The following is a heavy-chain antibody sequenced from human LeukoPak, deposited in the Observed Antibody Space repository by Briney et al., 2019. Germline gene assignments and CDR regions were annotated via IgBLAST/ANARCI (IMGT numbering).Heavy chain of an antibody. CDR2: ISYDGSNR. D-gene: IGHD3-3*01. Sequence: PGRSLRLSCAASGSTFSRYAIHWVRQAPGKGLEWVAVISYDGSNRYADSVKGRFTISRDNSKNTLYLQMNSLRAEDTAVYYCAGHLGAWRYFDYWGQGTLVTVSS. CDR3: AGHLGAWRYFDY. CDR1: GSTFSRYA. J-gene: IGHJ4*02. V-gene: IGHV3-30*04.